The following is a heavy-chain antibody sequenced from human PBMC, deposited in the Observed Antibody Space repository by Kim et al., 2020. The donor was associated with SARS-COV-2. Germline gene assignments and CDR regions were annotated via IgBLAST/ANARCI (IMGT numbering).Heavy chain of an antibody. CDR1: GFTFSSQA. V-gene: IGHV3-23*01. J-gene: IGHJ5*02. Sequence: GGSLRLSCVDSGFTFSSQAMSWVRQAPGKGLEWVSSIGDGGTRTYYADPVKGRFTISRDNSKNTPYLQMNSLRVEDTALYYCAKVRPPGGTSSLESWGQG. D-gene: IGHD3-16*01. CDR3: AKVRPPGGTSSLES. CDR2: IGDGGTRT.